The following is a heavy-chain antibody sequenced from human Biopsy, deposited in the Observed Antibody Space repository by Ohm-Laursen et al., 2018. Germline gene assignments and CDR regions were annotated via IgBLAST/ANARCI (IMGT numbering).Heavy chain of an antibody. CDR1: GYTFTTYG. J-gene: IGHJ2*01. V-gene: IGHV1-69*06. Sequence: ASVKVSCNASGYTFTTYGINWLRQAPGQGLQWMGGIMSLYNTTNYAQKFWDRITVTADKSTNTVYMTLSSLTSEDTAVYFCARGLGGYDYWYFDLWGRGTLVIVSS. D-gene: IGHD5-12*01. CDR2: IMSLYNTT. CDR3: ARGLGGYDYWYFDL.